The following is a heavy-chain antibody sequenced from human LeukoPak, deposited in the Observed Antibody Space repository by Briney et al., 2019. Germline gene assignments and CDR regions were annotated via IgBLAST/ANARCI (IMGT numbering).Heavy chain of an antibody. D-gene: IGHD6-13*01. CDR2: INPNSGGT. J-gene: IGHJ6*03. Sequence: WASVKVSCKASGYTFTGYYMHWVRQAPGQGLEWMGWINPNSGGTNYAQKFQGRVTMTRDTSISTAYMELSRLRSDDTAVYYCARVGIAPRPGVYYYYYMDVWGKGTTVTISS. V-gene: IGHV1-2*02. CDR1: GYTFTGYY. CDR3: ARVGIAPRPGVYYYYYMDV.